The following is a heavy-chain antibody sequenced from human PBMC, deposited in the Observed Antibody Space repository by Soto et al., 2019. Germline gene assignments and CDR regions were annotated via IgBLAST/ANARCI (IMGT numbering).Heavy chain of an antibody. D-gene: IGHD3-22*01. V-gene: IGHV1-69*01. J-gene: IGHJ4*02. CDR2: IIPIFGTA. Sequence: QVQLVQSGDEVRMPGSSVKVSCKASGGTFSRHAISWVRQAPGQGLEWMGGIIPIFGTANHAQKFQGRVTIIADESTSTVYMELSSLRSEDTAMYYCARGWGYDSNDYYYAYWGQGTLVIVSS. CDR1: GGTFSRHA. CDR3: ARGWGYDSNDYYYAY.